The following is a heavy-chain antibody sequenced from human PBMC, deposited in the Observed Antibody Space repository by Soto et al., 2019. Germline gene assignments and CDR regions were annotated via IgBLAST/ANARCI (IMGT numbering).Heavy chain of an antibody. D-gene: IGHD6-13*01. CDR1: GYTFSTYG. Sequence: AXVKVSCKASGYTFSTYGIRWVLQAPGQGLEWMGWISAYNGDTETNYAQKFQGRVTMTTDSSTSAAYMELRNLRSDDTAVYYCAREAAVMAAAGPDYWGQGTLVTVS. J-gene: IGHJ4*02. CDR2: ISAYNGDT. CDR3: AREAAVMAAAGPDY. V-gene: IGHV1-18*01.